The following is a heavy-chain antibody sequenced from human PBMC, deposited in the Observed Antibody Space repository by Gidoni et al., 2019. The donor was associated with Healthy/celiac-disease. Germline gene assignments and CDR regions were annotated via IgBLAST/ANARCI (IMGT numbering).Heavy chain of an antibody. CDR3: ARGLGPYGSGSYGLGSIFDY. D-gene: IGHD3-10*01. Sequence: QVQLQQWGAGLLKPSETLSLTCAVYGGSFSGYYWIWIRQPPGKGLEWIGEINHSGSTNYNPSLKSRVTISVDTSKNQFSLKLSSVTAADTAVYYCARGLGPYGSGSYGLGSIFDYWGQGTLVTVSS. CDR1: GGSFSGYY. J-gene: IGHJ4*02. V-gene: IGHV4-34*01. CDR2: INHSGST.